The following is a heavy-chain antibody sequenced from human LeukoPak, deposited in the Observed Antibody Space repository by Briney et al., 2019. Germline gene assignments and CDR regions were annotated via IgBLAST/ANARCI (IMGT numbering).Heavy chain of an antibody. CDR2: IKSDGSGT. V-gene: IGHV3-74*01. CDR1: GFTFSSYW. J-gene: IGHJ4*02. Sequence: GGSLRLSCAASGFTFSSYWMHWVRQAPGKGLVWVSRIKSDGSGTAYADSVKGRFTISRDNAKNTLYLQMNSLRAEDTAVYFCAREFRKPSTGDWGQGTLVTVSS. D-gene: IGHD1-14*01. CDR3: AREFRKPSTGD.